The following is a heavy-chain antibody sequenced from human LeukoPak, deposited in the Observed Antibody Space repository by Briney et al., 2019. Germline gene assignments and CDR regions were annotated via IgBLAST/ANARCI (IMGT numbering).Heavy chain of an antibody. V-gene: IGHV3-53*01. CDR3: ARDSSSFPNYFDY. CDR1: GFTVSTHY. CDR2: LYSRGDT. D-gene: IGHD6-19*01. J-gene: IGHJ4*02. Sequence: GGSLRLSCAASGFTVSTHYMSRVRQAPGKGLEWVSLLYSRGDTFYADSVKGRFTISRDNSKNTLYLQMNSLTAEDTAVYFCARDSSSFPNYFDYWGQGTLVTVSS.